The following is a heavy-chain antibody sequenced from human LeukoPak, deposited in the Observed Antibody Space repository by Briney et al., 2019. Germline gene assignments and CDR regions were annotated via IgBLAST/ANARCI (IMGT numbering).Heavy chain of an antibody. CDR2: IYYSGST. V-gene: IGHV4-39*07. D-gene: IGHD3-22*01. CDR3: ARAAGYDSQPLDY. J-gene: IGHJ4*02. CDR1: GGSISSSSYY. Sequence: SETLSLTCTVSGGSISSSSYYWGWIRQPPGKGLEWIGSIYYSGSTYYNPSLKSRVTISVDTSKNQFSLKLSSVTAADTAVYYCARAAGYDSQPLDYWGQGTLVTVSS.